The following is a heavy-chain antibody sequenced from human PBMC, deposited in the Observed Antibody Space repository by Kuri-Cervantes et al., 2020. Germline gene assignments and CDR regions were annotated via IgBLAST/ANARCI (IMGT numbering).Heavy chain of an antibody. CDR3: ARGSGRYYYFDY. CDR2: IGTAVDT. Sequence: LSLTCAASGFTSNSHDMHWVRQATGKGLEWVSAIGTAVDTYYPGSVKGRFTISRDNAKNSLYQQRNSLRAEDTAVYYCARGSGRYYYFDYWGQGTLVTVSS. V-gene: IGHV3-13*01. D-gene: IGHD3-16*02. J-gene: IGHJ4*02. CDR1: GFTSNSHD.